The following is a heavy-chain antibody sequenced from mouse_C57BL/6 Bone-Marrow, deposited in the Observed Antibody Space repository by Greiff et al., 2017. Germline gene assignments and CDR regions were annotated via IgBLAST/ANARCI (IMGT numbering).Heavy chain of an antibody. Sequence: VKLMESGAELVKPGASVKMSCKASGYTFTSYWITWVKQRPGQGLEWIGDIYPGSGSTNYNEKFKSKATLTVDTSSSTAYMQLSSLTSEDSAVYYCARLYYGSSYEGDYWGQGTTLTVSS. CDR1: GYTFTSYW. CDR3: ARLYYGSSYEGDY. J-gene: IGHJ2*01. V-gene: IGHV1-55*01. CDR2: IYPGSGST. D-gene: IGHD1-1*01.